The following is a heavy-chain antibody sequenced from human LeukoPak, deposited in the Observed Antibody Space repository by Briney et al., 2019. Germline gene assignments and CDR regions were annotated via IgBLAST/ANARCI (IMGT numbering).Heavy chain of an antibody. CDR2: MNPNSGNT. CDR1: GYTFTSYD. CDR3: ARLAITIFGVVMDV. J-gene: IGHJ6*02. D-gene: IGHD3-3*01. Sequence: ASVKVSCKASGYTFTSYDINWVRQATGQGLEWMGWMNPNSGNTGYAQKFQGRVTMTRNTSISTAYTELSSLRSEDTAVYYCARLAITIFGVVMDVWGQGTTVTVSS. V-gene: IGHV1-8*01.